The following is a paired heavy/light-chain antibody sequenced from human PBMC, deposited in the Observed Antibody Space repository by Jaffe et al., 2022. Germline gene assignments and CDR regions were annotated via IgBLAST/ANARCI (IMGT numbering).Heavy chain of an antibody. V-gene: IGHV4-59*01. D-gene: IGHD2-8*02. CDR2: IHYGGST. CDR3: ARFCSGGSCADY. J-gene: IGHJ4*02. Sequence: HVQLQESGPGLVKPSETLSLTCTVSGGSFTNYFGTWIRQPPGKGLEWIGYIHYGGSTEFNPSLKSRVSMSVDTSKNQFSLKLTSVTAADTAVYYCARFCSGGSCADYWGQGTLVTVSS. CDR1: GGSFTNYF.
Light chain of an antibody. V-gene: IGLV1-44*01. Sequence: QSVLTQPPSASGTPGQKVTISCSGSNSNIGRNTVTWYQQFPGTAPKVLIYNDNQRPSGVPDRFSGSKSGTSASLAISGLQSEDEADYYCSTWGGSLNGRLFGGGTKLTVL. J-gene: IGLJ3*02. CDR2: NDN. CDR1: NSNIGRNT. CDR3: STWGGSLNGRL.